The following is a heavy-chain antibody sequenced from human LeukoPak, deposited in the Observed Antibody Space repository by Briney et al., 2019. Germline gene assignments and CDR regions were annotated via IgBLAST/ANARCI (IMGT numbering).Heavy chain of an antibody. CDR3: ARDSSSWYQANWFDP. CDR2: INPSGGST. D-gene: IGHD6-13*01. V-gene: IGHV1-46*01. CDR1: GYTFTSYY. Sequence: ASVKVSCKASGYTFTSYYMHWVRQAPGQGLEWMGIINPSGGSTSYAQKFQGRVTMTRDMSTSTVYMELSSLRSGDTAVYYCARDSSSWYQANWFDPWGQGTLVTVSS. J-gene: IGHJ5*02.